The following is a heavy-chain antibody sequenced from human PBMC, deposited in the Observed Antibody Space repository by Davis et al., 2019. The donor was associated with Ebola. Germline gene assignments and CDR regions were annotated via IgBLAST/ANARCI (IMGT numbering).Heavy chain of an antibody. CDR2: ISYDGSNK. Sequence: PGGSLRLSCAASGFTVSSNYMSWVRQAPGKGLEWVAVISYDGSNKYYADSVKGRFAISRDNSKNTLYLQMNSLRAEDTAVYYCARDYHGGSLDYWGQGTLVTVSS. J-gene: IGHJ4*02. D-gene: IGHD3-10*01. V-gene: IGHV3-30*09. CDR3: ARDYHGGSLDY. CDR1: GFTVSSNY.